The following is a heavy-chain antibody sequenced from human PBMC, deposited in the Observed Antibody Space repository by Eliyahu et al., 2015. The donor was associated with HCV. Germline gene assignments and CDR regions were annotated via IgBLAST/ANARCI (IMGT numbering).Heavy chain of an antibody. V-gene: IGHV4-34*01. D-gene: IGHD5-24*01. Sequence: QVQLQQWGAGLLKPSETLSLTCAVYGGSFSGYYWSWIRQPPGKGLEWIGEINHSGSTNYNPSLKSRVTISVDTSKNQFSLKLSSVTAADTAVYYCARVSRDGYNTRGLFDYWGQGTLVTVSS. CDR3: ARVSRDGYNTRGLFDY. CDR2: INHSGST. CDR1: GGSFSGYY. J-gene: IGHJ4*02.